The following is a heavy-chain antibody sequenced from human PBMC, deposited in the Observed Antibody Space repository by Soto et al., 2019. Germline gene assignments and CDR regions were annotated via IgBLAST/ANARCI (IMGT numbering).Heavy chain of an antibody. CDR1: GFTFSSYA. J-gene: IGHJ4*02. Sequence: GSLRLSCAASGFTFSSYAMSWVRQAPGKGLEWVSALSGSGAATLYADSVKGRFTVSRDNSKNTLYLQMNSLRAEDTAIYYCAKEGYYDSSGYCHYWGQGTLVTVSS. D-gene: IGHD3-22*01. CDR3: AKEGYYDSSGYCHY. V-gene: IGHV3-23*01. CDR2: LSGSGAAT.